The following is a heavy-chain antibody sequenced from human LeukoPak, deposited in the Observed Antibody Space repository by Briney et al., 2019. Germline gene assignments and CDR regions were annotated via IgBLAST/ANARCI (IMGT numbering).Heavy chain of an antibody. Sequence: GGSLRLSCAASGFSFSSYVMTWVRQAPGKGLEWVSSISGSGGSTYYADTAKGRFTISRDNSKNTLSLQMNSPRAEDTAIYYCAKGSTEAVNWGQGTLVTVSS. CDR3: AKGSTEAVN. CDR2: ISGSGGST. D-gene: IGHD4-17*01. V-gene: IGHV3-23*01. J-gene: IGHJ4*02. CDR1: GFSFSSYV.